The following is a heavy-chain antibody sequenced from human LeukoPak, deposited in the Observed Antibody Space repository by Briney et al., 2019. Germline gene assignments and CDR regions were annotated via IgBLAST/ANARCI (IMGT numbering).Heavy chain of an antibody. CDR1: GFTFSSYS. D-gene: IGHD3-16*02. CDR3: AKEGYRPTWFDP. CDR2: TSGSGGST. J-gene: IGHJ5*02. Sequence: GGSLRLSCAASGFTFSSYSMNWVRQAPGKGLEWVSATSGSGGSTYYADSVKGRFTISRDNSKNTLYLQMNSLRAEDTAVYYCAKEGYRPTWFDPWGQGTLVTVSS. V-gene: IGHV3-23*01.